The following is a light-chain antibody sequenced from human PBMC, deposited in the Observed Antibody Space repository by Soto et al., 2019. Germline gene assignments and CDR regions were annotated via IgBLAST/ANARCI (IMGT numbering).Light chain of an antibody. CDR2: EVI. CDR3: SSYGGSNNLV. J-gene: IGLJ2*01. Sequence: QSALTQPPSASGSPGQSVTISCTGTSGDVGGYKFVSWYQQHPGKAPKLIIYEVIKRPSGVPDRFSGSKSGNTASLTVSGLQAEDEGDYYCSSYGGSNNLVFGGGTKLTVL. CDR1: SGDVGGYKF. V-gene: IGLV2-8*01.